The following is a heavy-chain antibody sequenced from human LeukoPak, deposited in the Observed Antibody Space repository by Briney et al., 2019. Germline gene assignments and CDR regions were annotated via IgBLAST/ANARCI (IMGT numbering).Heavy chain of an antibody. CDR2: ISSSGSTI. D-gene: IGHD1-26*01. CDR1: GFIFSDYY. J-gene: IGHJ4*02. CDR3: ARDRRMIVGATRDFDY. V-gene: IGHV3-11*04. Sequence: GGSLRLSCAASGFIFSDYYMSWIRQAPGKGLEWVSYISSSGSTIYYADSVKGRFTISRDNAKNSLYLQMNSLRAEDTAVYYCARDRRMIVGATRDFDYWGQGTLVTVSS.